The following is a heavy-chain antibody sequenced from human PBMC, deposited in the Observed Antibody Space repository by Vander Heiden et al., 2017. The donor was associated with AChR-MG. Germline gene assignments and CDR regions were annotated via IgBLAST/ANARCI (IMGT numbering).Heavy chain of an antibody. D-gene: IGHD6-19*01. CDR3: ARGVTVARAPASNWFDP. J-gene: IGHJ5*02. V-gene: IGHV4-34*01. CDR1: GGSFSGYY. Sequence: QVQLQQWGAGLLKPSETLPLTCAVYGGSFSGYYWSWIRQPPGKGLEWIGEINHSGSTNYNPSLKRRVTISVDTSKNQFSLKLSSVTAADTAVYYCARGVTVARAPASNWFDPWGHGTLVTVSS. CDR2: INHSGST.